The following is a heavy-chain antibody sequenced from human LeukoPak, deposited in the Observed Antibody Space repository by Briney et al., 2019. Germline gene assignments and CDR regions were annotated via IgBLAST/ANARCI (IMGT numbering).Heavy chain of an antibody. J-gene: IGHJ6*04. V-gene: IGHV3-53*01. CDR1: GFNVSSNY. CDR2: IYSGGSTI. D-gene: IGHD3-10*02. Sequence: GGSLRLSCAASGFNVSSNYMSWVRQAPGKGLQWVSIIYSGGSTIYYADSVKGRFTISRDNAKNSLYLQMNSLRAEDTAVYYCAELGITMIGGVWGKGTTVTISS. CDR3: AELGITMIGGV.